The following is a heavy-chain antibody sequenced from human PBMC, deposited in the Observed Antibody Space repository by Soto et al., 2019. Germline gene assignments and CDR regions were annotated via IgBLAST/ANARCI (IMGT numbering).Heavy chain of an antibody. CDR2: ISAYNGNT. CDR1: GYRFSSFG. V-gene: IGHV1-18*01. J-gene: IGHJ6*02. CDR3: ARPLDYYFYAMDA. Sequence: QVKLVQSGAEVKKPGASVKVSCKASGYRFSSFGIIWVRQAPGQGLEWMGWISAYNGNTNYAQKFQGRVTMSTDTSTSSAYMELRSLRSDDTAVDYCARPLDYYFYAMDAWGQGTTVTVSS.